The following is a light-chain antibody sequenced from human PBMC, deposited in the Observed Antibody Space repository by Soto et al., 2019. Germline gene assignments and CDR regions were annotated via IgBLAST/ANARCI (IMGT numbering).Light chain of an antibody. CDR2: DTS. CDR3: QQYNNWPPWT. V-gene: IGKV3-15*01. Sequence: EIVMTQSPATLSVSPGEGATLSCRASQSVSTNLAWYQQKPGQAPRLLIYDTSTRATGIPDRFSGSGSGTEFTLTISSLQSEDFAVYYCQQYNNWPPWTFGQGTKVEIK. CDR1: QSVSTN. J-gene: IGKJ1*01.